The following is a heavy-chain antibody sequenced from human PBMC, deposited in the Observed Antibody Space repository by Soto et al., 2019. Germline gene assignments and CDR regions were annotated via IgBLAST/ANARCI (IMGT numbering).Heavy chain of an antibody. Sequence: QVQLQESGPGLVKPSETLSLTCSVSGGSISSYYWSWIRQSPGKGLEWIGYIYSSGSTNYNPSLKSRGTISVDTSKNQFSLKLSSGTAADTAVYYCARDLPPSYDSSGYSVFDIWGQGTMVTVSS. CDR3: ARDLPPSYDSSGYSVFDI. V-gene: IGHV4-59*01. CDR1: GGSISSYY. CDR2: IYSSGST. J-gene: IGHJ3*02. D-gene: IGHD3-22*01.